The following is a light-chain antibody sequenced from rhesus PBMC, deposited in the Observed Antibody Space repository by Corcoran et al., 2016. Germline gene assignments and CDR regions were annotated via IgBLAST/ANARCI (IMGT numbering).Light chain of an antibody. CDR1: QGISNW. Sequence: DIQMTQSPSSLSASVGDRVTITCRASQGISNWLAWYQQKPGKAPKLLIYRASNLETGGPSRFSGSGSGTDFTLTISSLQPEDIATYYFQQHDNSPFTFGPGTKLDIK. J-gene: IGKJ3*01. V-gene: IGKV1-69*01. CDR2: RAS. CDR3: QQHDNSPFT.